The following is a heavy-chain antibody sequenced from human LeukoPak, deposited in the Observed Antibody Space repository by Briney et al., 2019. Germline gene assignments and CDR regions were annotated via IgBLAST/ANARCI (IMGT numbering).Heavy chain of an antibody. V-gene: IGHV3-21*01. CDR3: ARDTPIAARSVFDY. CDR2: ISGSSSYI. CDR1: GFTFSSYS. J-gene: IGHJ4*02. Sequence: PGGSMILSCAASGFTFSSYSMNWVRQAPGKGLEWVSSISGSSSYIYYADSVKGRFTISRDNAKNSLYLQMNSLRAEDTAVYYCARDTPIAARSVFDYWGQGTLVTVPS. D-gene: IGHD6-6*01.